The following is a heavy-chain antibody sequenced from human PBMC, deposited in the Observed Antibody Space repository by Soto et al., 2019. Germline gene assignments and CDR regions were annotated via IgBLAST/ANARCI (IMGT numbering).Heavy chain of an antibody. CDR3: ASGGGSTKVAY. D-gene: IGHD3-16*01. V-gene: IGHV4-31*03. Sequence: QVQLQESGPGLVKPSQTLSLTCTVSGGSITSSGYYWRWIRQHPGEGLEWIGFTSNSGSTSYNPSLKSRVTISVDTSSNQCSLNLKSVTAADTAVYYCASGGGSTKVAYWGQGTLVTVSP. CDR1: GGSITSSGYY. J-gene: IGHJ4*02. CDR2: TSNSGST.